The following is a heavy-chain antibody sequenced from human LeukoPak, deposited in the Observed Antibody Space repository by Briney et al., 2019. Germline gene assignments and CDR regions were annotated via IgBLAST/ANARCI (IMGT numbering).Heavy chain of an antibody. V-gene: IGHV4-34*01. D-gene: IGHD4-23*01. Sequence: SETLSLTCVVYGGSFSGYYWTWIRQPPGKGLEWIGDVNYSGSTNYNPSLESRVTISVDTSKSQFSLKLRSVTAADTSVYYCARGRAVTRDFDYWGQGTLVSVSS. CDR3: ARGRAVTRDFDY. J-gene: IGHJ4*02. CDR2: VNYSGST. CDR1: GGSFSGYY.